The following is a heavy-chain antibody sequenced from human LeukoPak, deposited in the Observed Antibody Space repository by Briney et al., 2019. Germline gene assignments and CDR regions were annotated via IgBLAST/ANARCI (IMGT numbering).Heavy chain of an antibody. V-gene: IGHV1-46*01. CDR3: ARDPAAAGRPVDY. CDR2: INPSGGST. CDR1: GYTFTSYY. Sequence: GASVKVSCKASGYTFTSYYMHWVRQAPGQGLEWMGIINPSGGSTNYAQKLQGRVTMTTDTSTSTAYMELRSLRSDDTAVYYCARDPAAAGRPVDYWGQGTLVTVSS. J-gene: IGHJ4*02. D-gene: IGHD6-13*01.